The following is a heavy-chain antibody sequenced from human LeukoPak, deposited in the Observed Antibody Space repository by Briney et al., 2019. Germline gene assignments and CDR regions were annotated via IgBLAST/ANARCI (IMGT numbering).Heavy chain of an antibody. CDR2: ISAYNGNT. CDR1: GYTFTSYG. CDR3: ARDASSGYRHDRWYYYYMDV. D-gene: IGHD3-22*01. J-gene: IGHJ6*03. V-gene: IGHV1-18*01. Sequence: ASVKVSCKASGYTFTSYGISWVRQAPGQGLEWMGWISAYNGNTNYAQKLQGRVTMTTDTSTSTAYMELRSLRSDDTAVYYCARDASSGYRHDRWYYYYMDVWGKGTTVTVSS.